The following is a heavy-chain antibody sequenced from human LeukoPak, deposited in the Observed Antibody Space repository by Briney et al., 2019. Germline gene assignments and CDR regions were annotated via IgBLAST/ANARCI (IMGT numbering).Heavy chain of an antibody. CDR1: GGSFSGYY. CDR2: IYYSGST. J-gene: IGHJ4*02. D-gene: IGHD3-16*02. CDR3: AREASVWGSYRAYFDY. Sequence: SETLSLTCAVYGGSFSGYYWSWIRQPPGKGLEWIGYIYYSGSTNYNPSLKSRVTISVDTSKNQFSLKVSSVTAADTAVYYCAREASVWGSYRAYFDYWGQGTLVTVSS. V-gene: IGHV4-59*01.